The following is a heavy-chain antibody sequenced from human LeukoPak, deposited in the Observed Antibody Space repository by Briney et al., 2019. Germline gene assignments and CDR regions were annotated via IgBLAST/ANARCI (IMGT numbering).Heavy chain of an antibody. D-gene: IGHD4-17*01. CDR1: GLMFSSSW. Sequence: TGGSLRLSCAASGLMFSSSWMSWVRQAPGKGLEWVASIKQDGSQKNYVDSVKGRFTISRDNAQNSLYLQMNSLRAEDTAVYYCKTVYGDYFDYWGQGALGTLSS. V-gene: IGHV3-7*01. J-gene: IGHJ4*02. CDR2: IKQDGSQK. CDR3: KTVYGDYFDY.